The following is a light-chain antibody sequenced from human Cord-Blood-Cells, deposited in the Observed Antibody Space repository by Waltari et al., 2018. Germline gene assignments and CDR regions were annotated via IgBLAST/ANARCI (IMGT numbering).Light chain of an antibody. V-gene: IGKV1-33*01. J-gene: IGKJ4*01. CDR1: QDISNY. Sequence: DIQMTQSPSSLSASVGDRVTITSQASQDISNYLNWYQQKPGKAPKLLIYDASNLETGDPSRFSGSGSGTDFTFTISSLQPEDIATYYCQQYDNLPLTFGGGTKVEIK. CDR2: DAS. CDR3: QQYDNLPLT.